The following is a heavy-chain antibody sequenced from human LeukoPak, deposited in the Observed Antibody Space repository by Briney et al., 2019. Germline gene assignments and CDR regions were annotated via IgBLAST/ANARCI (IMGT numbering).Heavy chain of an antibody. CDR1: GFTFSSYA. J-gene: IGHJ6*02. CDR3: ARDRHYDILTGAKGPMGYYYYYGMDV. V-gene: IGHV3-66*01. CDR2: IYSGGST. D-gene: IGHD3-9*01. Sequence: PGGSLRLSCAASGFTFSSYAMSWVRQAPGKGLEWVSVIYSGGSTYYADSVKGRFTISRDNSKNTLYLQMNSLRAEDTAVYYCARDRHYDILTGAKGPMGYYYYYGMDVWGQGTTVTVSS.